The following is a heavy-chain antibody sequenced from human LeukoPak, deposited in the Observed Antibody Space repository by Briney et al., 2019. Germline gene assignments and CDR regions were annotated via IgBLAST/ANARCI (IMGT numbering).Heavy chain of an antibody. Sequence: APVKVSCKASGYTFTGYYMHWVRQAPGQGLEWMGWMNPNSGNTGYAQKFQGRVTITRNTSISTAYMELSSLRSEDTAVYYCARGGVRGVIAKGKFDPWGQGTLVTVSS. V-gene: IGHV1-8*03. J-gene: IGHJ5*02. D-gene: IGHD3-10*01. CDR3: ARGGVRGVIAKGKFDP. CDR1: GYTFTGYY. CDR2: MNPNSGNT.